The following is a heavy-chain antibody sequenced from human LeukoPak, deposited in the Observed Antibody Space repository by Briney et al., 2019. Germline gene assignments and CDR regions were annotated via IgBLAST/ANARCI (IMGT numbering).Heavy chain of an antibody. J-gene: IGHJ5*02. D-gene: IGHD3-10*01. CDR3: ARSPPGSGEFDP. CDR2: IGTAGDT. Sequence: GVSQRLLCAASGFTLSSFDMHWVRQARGKALEWVSAIGTAGDTYYQGSVKGRFTISRENAKNSLYLQMDSLRAGDTAVYYCARSPPGSGEFDPWGQGTLVTVSS. CDR1: GFTLSSFD. V-gene: IGHV3-13*01.